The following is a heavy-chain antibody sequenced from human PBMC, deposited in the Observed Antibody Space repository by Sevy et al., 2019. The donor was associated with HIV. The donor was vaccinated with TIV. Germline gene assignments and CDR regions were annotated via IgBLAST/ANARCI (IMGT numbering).Heavy chain of an antibody. CDR1: EFTFSIYW. Sequence: GGSLRLSCAASEFTFSIYWMTWVRQAPGKGLEWVASIKQDGSEKYYVDSVNGRFTISRDNAKNSLYLQMVSLRAEDTAVYYCVRGGRVPLGYCSGGSCYGYYYGMDVWGQGTTVTVSS. V-gene: IGHV3-7*01. CDR2: IKQDGSEK. D-gene: IGHD2-15*01. J-gene: IGHJ6*02. CDR3: VRGGRVPLGYCSGGSCYGYYYGMDV.